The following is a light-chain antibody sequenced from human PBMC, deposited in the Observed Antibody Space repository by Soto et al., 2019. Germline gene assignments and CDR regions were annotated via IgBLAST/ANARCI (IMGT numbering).Light chain of an antibody. CDR1: QSVSSN. V-gene: IGKV3-15*01. Sequence: EIVMTQSPATLSVSPGERATLSCRASQSVSSNLAWYQQKPGQAPRLLIYGASTRATGIPARFSGSGSGTEFTLTISSLQSEDFAVYYCQQSNNWPPYTFGQGTKLEMK. CDR3: QQSNNWPPYT. CDR2: GAS. J-gene: IGKJ2*01.